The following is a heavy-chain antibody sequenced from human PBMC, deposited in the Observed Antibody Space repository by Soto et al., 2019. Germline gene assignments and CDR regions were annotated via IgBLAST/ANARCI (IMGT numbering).Heavy chain of an antibody. Sequence: QVQLQQWGAGLLKPSETLSLTCAVSGGSFSGYYWSWIRQPPGKGLEWIGEINHSGSTNYNPSLKSRVTISVHTSKNQFSLKLGSVTAADASVDYCARGRGQVAGKRWFDPCGQGTLVTVSS. CDR2: INHSGST. D-gene: IGHD6-19*01. CDR3: ARGRGQVAGKRWFDP. J-gene: IGHJ5*02. V-gene: IGHV4-34*01. CDR1: GGSFSGYY.